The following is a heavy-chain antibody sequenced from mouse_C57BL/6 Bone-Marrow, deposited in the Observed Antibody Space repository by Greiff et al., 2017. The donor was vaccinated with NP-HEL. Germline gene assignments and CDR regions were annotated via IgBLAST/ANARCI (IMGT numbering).Heavy chain of an antibody. Sequence: QVQLKQSGPELVKPGASVKISCKASGYAFSSSWMNWVKQRPGKGLEWLGRIYPGDGATNYNGKFKGKATLTADKSSSTAYMQLSSLTSEDSAVYFCARDYYGSSSYYYAMDYWGQGTSVTVSS. V-gene: IGHV1-82*01. CDR3: ARDYYGSSSYYYAMDY. CDR1: GYAFSSSW. D-gene: IGHD1-1*01. CDR2: IYPGDGAT. J-gene: IGHJ4*01.